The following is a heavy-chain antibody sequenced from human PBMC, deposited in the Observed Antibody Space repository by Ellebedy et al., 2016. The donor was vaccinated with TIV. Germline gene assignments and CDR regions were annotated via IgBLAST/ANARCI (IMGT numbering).Heavy chain of an antibody. CDR3: ARWFGELLYVRWFDP. CDR2: IYYSGST. D-gene: IGHD3-10*01. J-gene: IGHJ5*02. CDR1: GGSFSCSSCY. V-gene: IGHV4-39*01. Sequence: SETLSLTCTVSGGSFSCSSCYWGWIRQPPGKGLEWIGSIYYSGSTYYNPSLKSRVTISVDTSKNQFSLRLSSVTAADTAVYYCARWFGELLYVRWFDPWGQGTLVTVS.